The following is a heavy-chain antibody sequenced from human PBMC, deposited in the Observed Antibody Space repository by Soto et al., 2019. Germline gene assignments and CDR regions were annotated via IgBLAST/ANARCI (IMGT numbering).Heavy chain of an antibody. Sequence: SVEVSCKDSGGTFSSYAISWVRQAPGQGLEWMGGIIPIFGTANYAQKFQGRVTITADESTSTAYMELSSLRSEDTAVYYCARASXYCSGGSCYFSDNAFDIWGQGTMVTVSS. D-gene: IGHD2-15*01. V-gene: IGHV1-69*13. CDR1: GGTFSSYA. J-gene: IGHJ3*02. CDR3: ARASXYCSGGSCYFSDNAFDI. CDR2: IIPIFGTA.